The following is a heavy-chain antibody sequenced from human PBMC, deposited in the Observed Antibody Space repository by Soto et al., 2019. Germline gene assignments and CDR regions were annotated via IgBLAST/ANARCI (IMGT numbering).Heavy chain of an antibody. J-gene: IGHJ4*02. CDR1: GFTFSSYA. CDR2: ISYDGSNK. V-gene: IGHV3-30-3*01. Sequence: GGSLRLSCAASGFTFSSYAMHWVRQAPGKGLEWVAVISYDGSNKYYADSVKGRFTISRDNSKNTLYLQMNSLRAEDTAVYYCARAKLSGHTIVLVPAAADYWGQGTLVTVSS. D-gene: IGHD2-2*01. CDR3: ARAKLSGHTIVLVPAAADY.